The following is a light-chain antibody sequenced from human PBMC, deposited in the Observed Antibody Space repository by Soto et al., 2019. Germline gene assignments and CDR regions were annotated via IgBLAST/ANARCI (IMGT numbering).Light chain of an antibody. CDR2: DAS. CDR1: QSISGW. J-gene: IGKJ1*01. Sequence: DIQMTQSPSTLSASVGDRVTITGRASQSISGWLAWYQQKPGKAPKLLIYDASSLEGGVPSRFSGSGSVTEFGLTISSVQPYYSATYYCQQYSTYSPWTFGQSQWTVGQWTKV. CDR3: QQYSTYSPWTFGQSQWT. V-gene: IGKV1-5*01.